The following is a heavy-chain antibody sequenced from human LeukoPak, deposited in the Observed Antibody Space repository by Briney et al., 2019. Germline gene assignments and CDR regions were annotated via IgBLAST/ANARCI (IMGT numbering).Heavy chain of an antibody. D-gene: IGHD6-19*01. J-gene: IGHJ4*02. CDR2: ISSSGSTT. Sequence: GGSLRLSCAASGFTFSSYEMNWVRQAPGKGLEWVSYISSSGSTTYYADSVKGRFTISRDIAKNSLYLQMNSLRAEDTAVYYCARDPAVAGDYLEYWGQGTLVTVSS. CDR1: GFTFSSYE. CDR3: ARDPAVAGDYLEY. V-gene: IGHV3-48*03.